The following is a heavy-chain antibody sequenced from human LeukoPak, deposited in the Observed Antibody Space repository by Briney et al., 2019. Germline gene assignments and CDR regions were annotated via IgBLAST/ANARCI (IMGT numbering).Heavy chain of an antibody. CDR2: ISSGSSYK. D-gene: IGHD3-10*01. Sequence: GGSLRLSCAASGITFSSFTVDWVRQAPGKGLEWVSSISSGSSYKYYADSVKGRFTISRDNAKNSLSLQMNSLRADDTAVYYCTRPDYYRGAESYGGDYWGQGTLVTVSS. CDR3: TRPDYYRGAESYGGDY. CDR1: GITFSSFT. J-gene: IGHJ4*02. V-gene: IGHV3-21*01.